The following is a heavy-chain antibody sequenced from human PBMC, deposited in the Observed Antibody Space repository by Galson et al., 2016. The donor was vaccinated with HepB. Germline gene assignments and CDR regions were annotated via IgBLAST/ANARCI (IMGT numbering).Heavy chain of an antibody. V-gene: IGHV3-9*01. CDR3: AKGIPRGDSGGYYRPFDY. Sequence: SLRLSCAASGFTFSDYYMSWIRQAPGKGLEWVLGISRDSGEIGYADSVMARFTISRDNAKNSLYLQMNSLRTEDTAFYFCAKGIPRGDSGGYYRPFDYWGQGTLVTVSS. CDR1: GFTFSDYY. J-gene: IGHJ4*02. CDR2: ISRDSGEI. D-gene: IGHD3-22*01.